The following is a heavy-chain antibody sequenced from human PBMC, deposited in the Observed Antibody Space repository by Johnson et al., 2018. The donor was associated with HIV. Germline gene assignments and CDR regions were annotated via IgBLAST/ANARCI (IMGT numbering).Heavy chain of an antibody. J-gene: IGHJ3*02. CDR3: ARDMRQWELLDAFDI. D-gene: IGHD1-26*01. V-gene: IGHV3-66*01. CDR2: IYSGDST. Sequence: VQLVESGGDLVQPGGSLRLSCAASGLTVSTNDINWVRQAPGKGLEWVAIIYSGDSTYYADSLEGRFTISRDKSKNTVYLQMNSLRVEDTAVYYCARDMRQWELLDAFDIWGQGTVVTVSS. CDR1: GLTVSTND.